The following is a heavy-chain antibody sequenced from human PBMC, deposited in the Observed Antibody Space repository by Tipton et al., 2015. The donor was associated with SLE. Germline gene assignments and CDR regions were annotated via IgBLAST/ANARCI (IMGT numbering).Heavy chain of an antibody. D-gene: IGHD2-21*02. CDR2: GYYNGVA. CDR3: AREGDRDYFDI. V-gene: IGHV4-59*11. Sequence: TLSLTCTVSGGSTTCHYWSWIRQSPAKGLEWIGFGYYNGVARYNPSLKSRVTISVDTSRNQFSLKLNSVTAADTAVYYCAREGDRDYFDIWGQGMLVTVSS. CDR1: GGSTTCHY. J-gene: IGHJ4*02.